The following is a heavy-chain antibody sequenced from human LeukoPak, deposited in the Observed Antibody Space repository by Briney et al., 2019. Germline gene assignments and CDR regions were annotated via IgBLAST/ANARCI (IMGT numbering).Heavy chain of an antibody. Sequence: PSETLSLTCTVPDGSISSYYWCWIRQSPRKGLEWIGYIYYSGRTNYNPSLKSRVTISVDPSKNQFSLKLSSVTAAGTAVYYCARGYCRGTSCNRYTFDMWGQGTMVTVSS. V-gene: IGHV4-59*01. CDR1: DGSISSYY. CDR2: IYYSGRT. J-gene: IGHJ3*02. CDR3: ARGYCRGTSCNRYTFDM. D-gene: IGHD2-2*01.